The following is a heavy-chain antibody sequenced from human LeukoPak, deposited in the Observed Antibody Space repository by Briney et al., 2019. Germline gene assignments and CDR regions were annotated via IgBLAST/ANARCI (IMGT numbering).Heavy chain of an antibody. CDR3: ASQDGYKSTSISWFDP. V-gene: IGHV3-21*01. Sequence: EGSLRLSCAASGFTFSSYSMNWVRQAPGKGLEWVSSISSSSSCIYYADSVKGRFTISRDNAKNSLYLQMNSLRAEDTAVYYCASQDGYKSTSISWFDPWGQGTLVTVSS. CDR1: GFTFSSYS. D-gene: IGHD5-24*01. CDR2: ISSSSSCI. J-gene: IGHJ5*02.